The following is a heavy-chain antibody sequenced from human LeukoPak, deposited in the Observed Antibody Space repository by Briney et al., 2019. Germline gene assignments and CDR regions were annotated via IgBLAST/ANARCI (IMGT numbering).Heavy chain of an antibody. D-gene: IGHD3-9*01. Sequence: SVKVSCTASGGTFSSYAISWVRQAPGQGLEWMGGIIPIFGTANYAQKSQGRVTITTNKSTSTAYMELTSLRSEDTAVYYCARVATPPVLRYFDWLSFFDYWGQGTLVTVSS. CDR3: ARVATPPVLRYFDWLSFFDY. CDR1: GGTFSSYA. V-gene: IGHV1-69*05. CDR2: IIPIFGTA. J-gene: IGHJ4*02.